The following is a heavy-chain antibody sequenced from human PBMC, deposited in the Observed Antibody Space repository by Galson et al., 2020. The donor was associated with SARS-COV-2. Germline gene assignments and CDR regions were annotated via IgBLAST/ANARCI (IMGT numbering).Heavy chain of an antibody. V-gene: IGHV3-21*01. Sequence: NSGGSLRLSCAASGFTFSSYSMNWVRQAPGKGLEWVSSISSSSSYIYYADSVKGRFTISRDNAKNSLYLQMNSLRAEDTAVYYCASLEGLRITMVQGPSYWGQGTLVTVSS. D-gene: IGHD3-10*01. CDR2: ISSSSSYI. CDR3: ASLEGLRITMVQGPSY. CDR1: GFTFSSYS. J-gene: IGHJ4*02.